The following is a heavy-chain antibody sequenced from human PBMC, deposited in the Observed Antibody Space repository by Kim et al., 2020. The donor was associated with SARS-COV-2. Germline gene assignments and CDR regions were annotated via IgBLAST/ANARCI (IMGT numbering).Heavy chain of an antibody. CDR1: GGSFSGYY. D-gene: IGHD3-10*01. J-gene: IGHJ5*02. CDR3: ARGHPMVRASNWFDP. CDR2: INHSGST. Sequence: SETLSLTCAVYGGSFSGYYWSWIRQPPGKGLEWIGEINHSGSTNYNPSIKSRVTISVDTSKNQFSLKLSSVTAADTAVYYCARGHPMVRASNWFDPWGQG. V-gene: IGHV4-34*01.